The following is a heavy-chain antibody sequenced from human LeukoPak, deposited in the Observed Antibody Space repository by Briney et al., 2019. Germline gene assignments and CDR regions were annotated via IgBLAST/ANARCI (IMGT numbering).Heavy chain of an antibody. Sequence: GGSLSLSCAASGFTISNYWMTWVRQAPGKGLEWVSNIKGDGSEKNYVDSVKGRFTISRDNAKNSLYLQMNSLRVEDTALYYCVRQAGVSWGQGTLVTVSS. CDR3: VRQAGVS. CDR2: IKGDGSEK. J-gene: IGHJ5*02. CDR1: GFTISNYW. V-gene: IGHV3-7*01. D-gene: IGHD6-19*01.